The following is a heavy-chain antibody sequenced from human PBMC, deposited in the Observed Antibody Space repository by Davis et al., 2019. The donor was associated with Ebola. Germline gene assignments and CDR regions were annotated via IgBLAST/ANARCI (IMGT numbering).Heavy chain of an antibody. J-gene: IGHJ4*02. D-gene: IGHD1-26*01. CDR1: GGSFRGYQ. Sequence: SETLSLTCAVYGGSFRGYQWSWIRQTSGKGLEWIGEITHSGSTYYNPSLKSRVTISVDTSKNQFSLKLSSVTAADTAVYYCANGGSYLENWGRGTLVTVSS. V-gene: IGHV4-34*01. CDR2: ITHSGST. CDR3: ANGGSYLEN.